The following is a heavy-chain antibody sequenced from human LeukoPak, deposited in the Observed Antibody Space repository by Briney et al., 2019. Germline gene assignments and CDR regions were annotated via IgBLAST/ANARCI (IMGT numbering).Heavy chain of an antibody. CDR3: TKERGWSFYFDS. D-gene: IGHD6-19*01. CDR2: INPDGSST. Sequence: GGSLRLSCEASGFTFSSSWMHWVRQAPGKGLVWVARINPDGSSTNYADSVEGRSTISRDNANNTLFLHISNLRAEDAAFYYCTKERGWSFYFDSWGQGTLVTVSS. J-gene: IGHJ4*02. CDR1: GFTFSSSW. V-gene: IGHV3-74*01.